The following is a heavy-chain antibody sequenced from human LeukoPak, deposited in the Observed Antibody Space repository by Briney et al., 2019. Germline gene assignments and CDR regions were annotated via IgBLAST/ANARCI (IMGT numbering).Heavy chain of an antibody. CDR3: ARDPLLAAAGTTY. V-gene: IGHV4-30-4*01. Sequence: SQTLSLTCTVSGGSISSGDYYWSWIRQPPGKGLEWIGYVYYSGSTYYNPSLKSRVTISVDTSKNQFSLKLSSVTAADTAVYYCARDPLLAAAGTTYWGQGTLVTVSS. CDR2: VYYSGST. J-gene: IGHJ4*02. D-gene: IGHD6-13*01. CDR1: GGSISSGDYY.